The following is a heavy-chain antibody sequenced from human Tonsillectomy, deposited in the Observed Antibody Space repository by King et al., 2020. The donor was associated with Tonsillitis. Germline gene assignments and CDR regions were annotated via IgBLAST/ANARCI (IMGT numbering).Heavy chain of an antibody. CDR3: ARSRGDYDDNSWFDP. CDR1: GGSFSGFY. Sequence: VQLQQWGAGLLKPSETLSLTCAVYGGSFSGFYWSWVRQPPGKGLEWIGEINHSGSTNYNSSLKSRATISVDTSKNQFSLKLSSVTAADTAVYYCARSRGDYDDNSWFDPWGQGTLVTVSS. D-gene: IGHD4-17*01. J-gene: IGHJ5*02. V-gene: IGHV4-34*01. CDR2: INHSGST.